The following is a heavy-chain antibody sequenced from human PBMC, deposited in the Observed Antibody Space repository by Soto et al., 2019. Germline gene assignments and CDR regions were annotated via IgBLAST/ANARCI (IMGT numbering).Heavy chain of an antibody. D-gene: IGHD5-18*01. CDR1: GYTFTGYY. CDR2: INPNSGGT. V-gene: IGHV1-2*02. CDR3: ARGAPGTGKVIGEDAFDI. J-gene: IGHJ3*02. Sequence: ASVKVSCKASGYTFTGYYIHGVGPAPGQGLEWMGWINPNSGGTNYAQKFQGRVTMTRDTSISTAYMELSRLRSDDTAVYYCARGAPGTGKVIGEDAFDIWGQGTMVPVS.